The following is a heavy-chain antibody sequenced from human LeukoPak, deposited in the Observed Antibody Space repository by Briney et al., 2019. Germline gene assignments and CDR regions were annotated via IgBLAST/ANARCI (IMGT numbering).Heavy chain of an antibody. J-gene: IGHJ4*02. D-gene: IGHD2-2*01. V-gene: IGHV4-59*01. Sequence: SETLSLTCTVSGGSISSYYWSWIRQPPGKGPEWIGYIYYSGSTNYNPSLKSRVTISVDTSKNQFSLKLGSVTAADTAVYYCARALYCSSTSCYDYWGQGTLVTVSS. CDR3: ARALYCSSTSCYDY. CDR2: IYYSGST. CDR1: GGSISSYY.